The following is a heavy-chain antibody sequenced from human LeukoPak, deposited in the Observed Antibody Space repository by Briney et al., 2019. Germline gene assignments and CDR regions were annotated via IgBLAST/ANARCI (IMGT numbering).Heavy chain of an antibody. CDR2: INPNSGGT. CDR3: ARGKRGIAAAGTHNWFDP. V-gene: IGHV1-2*02. J-gene: IGHJ5*02. CDR1: GYTFTNSY. Sequence: ASVKVSCKASGYTFTNSYIHWVRQAPGQGLEWMGWINPNSGGTNYAQKFQGRVTMTRDTSISTAYMELSRLRSDDTAVYYCARGKRGIAAAGTHNWFDPWGQGTLVAVSS. D-gene: IGHD6-13*01.